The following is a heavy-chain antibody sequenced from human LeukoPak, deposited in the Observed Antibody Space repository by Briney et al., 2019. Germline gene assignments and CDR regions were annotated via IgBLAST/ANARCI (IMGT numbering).Heavy chain of an antibody. D-gene: IGHD1-1*01. Sequence: GGSLRLSCTASGFTFGDYAMSWIRQAPGKGLEWVGFIRSKAYGETADYAASVKGRFTISRDDSKAIAYLQMNSLKTEDTAVYHCTKDRGAYNLYDYWGQGTLVTVSS. CDR3: TKDRGAYNLYDY. CDR1: GFTFGDYA. J-gene: IGHJ4*02. V-gene: IGHV3-49*03. CDR2: IRSKAYGETA.